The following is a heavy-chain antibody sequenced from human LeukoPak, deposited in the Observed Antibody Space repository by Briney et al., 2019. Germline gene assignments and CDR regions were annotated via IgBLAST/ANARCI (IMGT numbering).Heavy chain of an antibody. D-gene: IGHD2-2*01. Sequence: GGSLRLSCAAPGFTFSTHWMSWVRQAPGKGLEWVAKIKEDGSEKYYVDSVKGRFTISRDNAKNSLSLQMHSLRDEDTAVYYCVRDQGYCTSASCRGDAFDVWGQGSMVSVSS. CDR3: VRDQGYCTSASCRGDAFDV. CDR2: IKEDGSEK. CDR1: GFTFSTHW. V-gene: IGHV3-7*01. J-gene: IGHJ3*01.